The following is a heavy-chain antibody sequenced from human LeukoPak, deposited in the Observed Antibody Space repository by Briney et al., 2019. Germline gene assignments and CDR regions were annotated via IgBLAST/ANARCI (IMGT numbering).Heavy chain of an antibody. CDR1: GFTFSSYG. D-gene: IGHD3-10*01. J-gene: IGHJ4*02. Sequence: GGSLRLSCAASGFTFSSYGTHWVRQAPGKGLEWVAVISYDGSNKYYADSVKGRFTISRDNSKNTLYLQMNSLRAEDTAVYYCAKPADVLLWFGELLWGQGTLVTVSS. CDR2: ISYDGSNK. CDR3: AKPADVLLWFGELL. V-gene: IGHV3-30*18.